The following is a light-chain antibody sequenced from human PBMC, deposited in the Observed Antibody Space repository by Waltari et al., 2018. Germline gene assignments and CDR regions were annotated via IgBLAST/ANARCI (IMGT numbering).Light chain of an antibody. Sequence: EVVMTQSPATLSVSPGERATLSCRASHSVKTNLAWYQQKPGQAPRLVIFDASPRATGIPARFSGSGSGTEFTLTISSLQPNDFATYYCQQYNTYSPITFGQGTRLEIK. CDR1: HSVKTN. CDR2: DAS. J-gene: IGKJ5*01. CDR3: QQYNTYSPIT. V-gene: IGKV3-15*01.